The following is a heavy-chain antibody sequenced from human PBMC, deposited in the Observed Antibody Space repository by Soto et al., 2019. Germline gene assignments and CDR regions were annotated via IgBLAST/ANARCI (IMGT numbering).Heavy chain of an antibody. Sequence: QVQLVQSGAEVKKPGSSVKVSCKASGGTFSSYTISWVRQAPGQGLEWMGRIIPILGIANYAQKFQGRVTITAAKSTSTAYKELRSLRSEDTAVYYCAMEYCSSTSCYRDYWGQGTLVTVSS. CDR3: AMEYCSSTSCYRDY. J-gene: IGHJ4*02. D-gene: IGHD2-2*02. CDR1: GGTFSSYT. V-gene: IGHV1-69*02. CDR2: IIPILGIA.